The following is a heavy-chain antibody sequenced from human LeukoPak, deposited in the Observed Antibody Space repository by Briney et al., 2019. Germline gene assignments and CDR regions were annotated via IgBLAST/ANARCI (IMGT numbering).Heavy chain of an antibody. Sequence: PGGSLRLSCAASGFTFSNAWMSWVRQAPGKGLEWVANIKQDGSEKYYVDSVKGRFTISRDNAKNSLYLQMNSLRAEDTAVYYCARAKSDYDILTGYYNVGGFDYWGQGTLVTVSS. J-gene: IGHJ4*02. V-gene: IGHV3-7*01. CDR3: ARAKSDYDILTGYYNVGGFDY. CDR2: IKQDGSEK. CDR1: GFTFSNAW. D-gene: IGHD3-9*01.